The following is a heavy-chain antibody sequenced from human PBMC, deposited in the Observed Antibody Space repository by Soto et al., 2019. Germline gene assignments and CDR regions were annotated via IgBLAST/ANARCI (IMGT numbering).Heavy chain of an antibody. CDR1: GFTFSSYA. D-gene: IGHD3-22*01. J-gene: IGHJ4*02. CDR3: ARDYDSSYYFDY. Sequence: QVQLVESGGGVVQPGRSLRLSCAASGFTFSSYAMHWVRQAPGKGLEWVAVISYDGSNKYYADSVKGRFTISRDNSKNTLYLQMNSLRAEDTAVYYCARDYDSSYYFDYWGQGTLVTVSS. V-gene: IGHV3-30-3*01. CDR2: ISYDGSNK.